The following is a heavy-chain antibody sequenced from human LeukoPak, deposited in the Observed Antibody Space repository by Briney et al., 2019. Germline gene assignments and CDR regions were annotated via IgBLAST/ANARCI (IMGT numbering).Heavy chain of an antibody. CDR3: ARVGYCSSTSCYRRYYFDY. Sequence: SETLSLTCVVYGGAFSGYYWTWIRQPPGKGLEWIGEINHSGSTNYNPSLKSRGTISVDTSKSQFSLKLSSVTAADTAVYYCARVGYCSSTSCYRRYYFDYWGQGTLVTVSS. J-gene: IGHJ4*02. CDR1: GGAFSGYY. V-gene: IGHV4-34*01. D-gene: IGHD2-2*01. CDR2: INHSGST.